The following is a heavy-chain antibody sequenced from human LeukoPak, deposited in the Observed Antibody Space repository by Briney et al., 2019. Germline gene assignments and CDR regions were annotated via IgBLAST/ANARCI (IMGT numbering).Heavy chain of an antibody. CDR2: IYYSGTT. D-gene: IGHD3-16*01. Sequence: PSETLSLTCAVYGGSFSGYHWSWIRQPPGKGLEWIGYIYYSGTTNYNPSLKSRVTISVDTSKNQFSLKLSSVTAADTAVYYCARDPGEEKNWFDPWGQGTLVTVSS. V-gene: IGHV4-59*01. CDR1: GGSFSGYH. J-gene: IGHJ5*02. CDR3: ARDPGEEKNWFDP.